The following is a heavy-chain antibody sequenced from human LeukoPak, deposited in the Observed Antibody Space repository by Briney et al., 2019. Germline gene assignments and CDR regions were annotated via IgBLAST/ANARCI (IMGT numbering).Heavy chain of an antibody. J-gene: IGHJ6*02. V-gene: IGHV4-30-2*01. CDR1: GGSISSGGYP. CDR3: ARVRTASGYYYGMDV. D-gene: IGHD1-14*01. Sequence: SETLSLTCAVSGGSISSGGYPWSWIRQPPGKGLEWIGYIYHSGSTYYNPSLKSRVTISVDTSKNQFSLKLSSVTAADTAVYYCARVRTASGYYYGMDVWGQGTTVTVSS. CDR2: IYHSGST.